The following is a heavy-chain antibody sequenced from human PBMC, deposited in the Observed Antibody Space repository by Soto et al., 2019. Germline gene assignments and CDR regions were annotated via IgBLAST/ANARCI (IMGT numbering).Heavy chain of an antibody. D-gene: IGHD2-2*01. CDR1: GFTFSSYS. Sequence: EVQLVESGGGLVQPGGSLRLSCAASGFTFSSYSMNWVRQAPGKGLEWVSYISSSSSTIYYADSVKGRFTISRDNAKNALYLQINSLRAEDTAVYYCAVVPAANGHYGMDVWGQGTTVTV. J-gene: IGHJ6*02. V-gene: IGHV3-48*01. CDR3: AVVPAANGHYGMDV. CDR2: ISSSSSTI.